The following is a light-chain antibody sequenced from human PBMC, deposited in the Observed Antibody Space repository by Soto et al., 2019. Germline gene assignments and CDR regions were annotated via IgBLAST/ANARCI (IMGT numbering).Light chain of an antibody. CDR3: QQFSSYPLT. J-gene: IGKJ4*01. V-gene: IGKV3-20*01. CDR1: QPVRNNY. Sequence: VLTQSRGTLSLSPGRRATISCRDSQPVRNNYLAWYQEKPGQAPRLMIYDASSRATGIPDRFSGGWSGTDLTLTISRLEPEDVAVYYCQQFSSYPLTFGGGTKVDIK. CDR2: DAS.